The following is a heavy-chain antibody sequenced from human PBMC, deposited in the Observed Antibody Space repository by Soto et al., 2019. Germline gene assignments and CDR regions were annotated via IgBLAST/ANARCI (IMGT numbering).Heavy chain of an antibody. D-gene: IGHD2-2*01. J-gene: IGHJ5*02. V-gene: IGHV4-39*01. CDR3: ARPHCDSPNCVPLDP. CDR1: GGSISDDTYY. CDR2: IYYSGTS. Sequence: SETLSLTCTVSGGSISDDTYYWGWIRQPPGKGLEWIGSIYYSGTSSYNPSLKSRVTMSVDTSKKQLSLRLSSVTAADTAVYYCARPHCDSPNCVPLDPWGQGTLVTVS.